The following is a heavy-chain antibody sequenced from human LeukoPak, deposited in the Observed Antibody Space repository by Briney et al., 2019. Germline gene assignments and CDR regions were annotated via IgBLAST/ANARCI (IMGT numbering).Heavy chain of an antibody. V-gene: IGHV1-69*13. CDR1: GYTFSSYG. J-gene: IGHJ4*02. D-gene: IGHD6-19*01. CDR3: AREIRNFLYSSGWYFDY. CDR2: IIPIFGTA. Sequence: ASVKVSCKASGYTFSSYGISWVRQAPGQGLEWMGGIIPIFGTANYAQKFQGRVTITADESTSTAYMELSSLRSEDTAVYYCAREIRNFLYSSGWYFDYWGQGTLVTVSS.